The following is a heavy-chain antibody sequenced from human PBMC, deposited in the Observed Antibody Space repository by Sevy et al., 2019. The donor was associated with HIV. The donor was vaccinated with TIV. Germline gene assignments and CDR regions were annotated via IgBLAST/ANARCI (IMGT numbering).Heavy chain of an antibody. CDR1: GITVSRNY. CDR3: ARGGYYDTSGLPEDL. D-gene: IGHD3-22*01. Sequence: GGSLRLSCVASGITVSRNYMTWVRQAPGKGLEWVSIIYTGGITKYADSAKGRFTMSGDNSRNTVYLQMNNLRAGETAVYYCARGGYYDTSGLPEDLWGRGTLVTVSS. V-gene: IGHV3-53*01. CDR2: IYTGGIT. J-gene: IGHJ4*02.